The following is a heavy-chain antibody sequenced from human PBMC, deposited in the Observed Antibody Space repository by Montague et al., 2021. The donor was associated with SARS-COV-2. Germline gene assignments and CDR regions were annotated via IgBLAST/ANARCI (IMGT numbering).Heavy chain of an antibody. Sequence: SLRLSCAASGFTFSSYALHWVRQAPGKGLEWVADISHEGSYKYYADSVKCRFTISRDNSKNTLYLDMNSLRAEDTALYYCARDLESTGYFDPYYYHGMDVWGQGTTVTVSS. V-gene: IGHV3-30*04. D-gene: IGHD3-9*01. J-gene: IGHJ6*02. CDR1: GFTFSSYA. CDR2: ISHEGSYK. CDR3: ARDLESTGYFDPYYYHGMDV.